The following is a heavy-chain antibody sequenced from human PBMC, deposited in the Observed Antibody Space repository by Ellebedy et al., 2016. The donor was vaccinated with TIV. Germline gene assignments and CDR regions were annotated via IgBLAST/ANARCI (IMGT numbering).Heavy chain of an antibody. CDR1: GGSINSDY. Sequence: SETLSLTCSVSGGSINSDYWSWIRQPPGKGLEWIGYISYIGSSNYNPSLKSRVTMSVDTSKSQFSLKLSSVTAADTAVYYCASLRVVTAQTFDYWGQGTLVTVSS. CDR2: ISYIGSS. J-gene: IGHJ4*02. CDR3: ASLRVVTAQTFDY. V-gene: IGHV4-59*01. D-gene: IGHD2-21*02.